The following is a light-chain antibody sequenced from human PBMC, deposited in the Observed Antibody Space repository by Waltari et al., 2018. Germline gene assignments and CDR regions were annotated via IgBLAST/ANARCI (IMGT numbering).Light chain of an antibody. J-gene: IGLJ2*01. CDR2: AVS. Sequence: QSALTQPASVSGSPGPSITISCTGTSSDVGFHNYVSWYQHHPGKAPKLMIYAVSGRPSWVSSLFSGSKSGDTASLTIAGLQAEDEADYYGSTSTMSSAVLFGGGTKLTVL. CDR1: SSDVGFHNY. V-gene: IGLV2-14*03. CDR3: STSTMSSAVL.